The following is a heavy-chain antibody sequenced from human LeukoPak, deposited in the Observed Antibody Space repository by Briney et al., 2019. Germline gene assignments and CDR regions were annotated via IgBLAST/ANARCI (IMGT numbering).Heavy chain of an antibody. CDR2: ISGYNGNT. J-gene: IGHJ4*02. D-gene: IGHD4-23*01. CDR3: ARQHYGGNSVPWDY. Sequence: GASVKVSCKASGYTFTSYDINWVRQATGQGLEWMGWISGYNGNTKYAQNLQGRVTMTTDTSTSTAYMELRSLRSDDTAVYYCARQHYGGNSVPWDYWGQGTLVTVSS. V-gene: IGHV1-18*01. CDR1: GYTFTSYD.